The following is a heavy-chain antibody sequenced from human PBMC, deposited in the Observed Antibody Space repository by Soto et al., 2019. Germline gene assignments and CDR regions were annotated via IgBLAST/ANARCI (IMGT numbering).Heavy chain of an antibody. CDR2: IYHSGST. J-gene: IGHJ3*02. CDR3: ARAPAFDI. CDR1: GGSISSGGYS. Sequence: PSETLSLTCAVSGGSISSGGYSWSWIRQPPGKGLEWIGYIYHSGSTYYNPSLKSRVTISVDRSKNQFSLNLSSVTAADTAVYYFARAPAFDIWVQGTMVTVSS. V-gene: IGHV4-30-2*01.